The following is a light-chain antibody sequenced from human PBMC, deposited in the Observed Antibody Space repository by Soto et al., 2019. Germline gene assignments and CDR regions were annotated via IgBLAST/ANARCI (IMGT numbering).Light chain of an antibody. Sequence: EIGLTQSPGTLSLSPGGRASFSCRASQSLSSNDLAWYQQKPGQAPRLLIYGASSRASGIPDRFSGSGSGTDFTFTISRLEPEDFAVYYCQHFDSSSFSFGQGTKLEIK. V-gene: IGKV3-20*01. CDR2: GAS. CDR3: QHFDSSSFS. CDR1: QSLSSND. J-gene: IGKJ2*01.